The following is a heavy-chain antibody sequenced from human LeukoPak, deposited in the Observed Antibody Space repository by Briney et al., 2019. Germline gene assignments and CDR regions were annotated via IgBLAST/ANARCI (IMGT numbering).Heavy chain of an antibody. D-gene: IGHD3-22*01. CDR2: ISGSGVNT. CDR3: ARGMSATSGYLELEY. CDR1: GFTFSSYA. V-gene: IGHV3-23*01. J-gene: IGHJ4*02. Sequence: GGSLRLSCAASGFTFSSYAMSWVRQSPGKGLEWVSAISGSGVNTYSADSVKGRCTISRDNSLQPLFLHMNSLRAEDTAVYYCARGMSATSGYLELEYWGQGALVTVST.